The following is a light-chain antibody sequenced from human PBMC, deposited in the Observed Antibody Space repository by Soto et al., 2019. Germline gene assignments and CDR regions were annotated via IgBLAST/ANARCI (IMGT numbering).Light chain of an antibody. Sequence: QSAPTQPASVSGSLGQSITISCTGTTRDIAGYNYISWYQQLPGKAPKLMIYQVTIRPSGISNRFSGSKSGNTASLTISGLQAEDEASYFCCAYVGARSYVFGPGTKVTVL. J-gene: IGLJ1*01. V-gene: IGLV2-14*01. CDR3: CAYVGARSYV. CDR1: TRDIAGYNY. CDR2: QVT.